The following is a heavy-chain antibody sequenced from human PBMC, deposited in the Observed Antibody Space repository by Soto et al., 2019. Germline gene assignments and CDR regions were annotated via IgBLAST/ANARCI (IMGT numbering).Heavy chain of an antibody. J-gene: IGHJ4*02. CDR1: GFTFSSYE. D-gene: IGHD6-19*01. V-gene: IGHV3-48*03. CDR2: ISSSGSTI. Sequence: ESVGGLVQPGGSLRLSCAASGFTFSSYEMNWVRQAPGKGLEWVSYISSSGSTIYYADSVKGRFTISRDNAKNSLYLQMNSLRAEDTAVYYCARDYSSGWYPDYWGQGTLVTVSS. CDR3: ARDYSSGWYPDY.